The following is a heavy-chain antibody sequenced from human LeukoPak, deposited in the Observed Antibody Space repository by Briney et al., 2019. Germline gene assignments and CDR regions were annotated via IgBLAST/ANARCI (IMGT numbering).Heavy chain of an antibody. CDR2: INPNSGGT. CDR3: ARGEWLVLGDH. CDR1: GYNFNAYY. D-gene: IGHD3-3*01. V-gene: IGHV1-2*02. J-gene: IGHJ4*02. Sequence: ASVKVSCKASGYNFNAYYMHWVRQAPGQGLEWMGWINPNSGGTNYAQKFQSRVTLTRDTSINTVYMEVNRLTSDDTVVYYCARGEWLVLGDHWGQGTPVTVSS.